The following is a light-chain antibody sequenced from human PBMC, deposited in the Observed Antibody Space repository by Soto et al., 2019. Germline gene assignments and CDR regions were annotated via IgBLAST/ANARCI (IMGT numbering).Light chain of an antibody. CDR3: LQHNHYPPT. V-gene: IGKV1-17*01. Sequence: DIQMTQSPSSLSASVGDSVTITCRASQGIRNDLAWFQQKPGKAPKXLIYAASHLQSGVPSRFSGSVSGTEVTIKIGRLQPEDVETYLCLQHNHYPPTFVQGTKVDI. J-gene: IGKJ1*01. CDR2: AAS. CDR1: QGIRND.